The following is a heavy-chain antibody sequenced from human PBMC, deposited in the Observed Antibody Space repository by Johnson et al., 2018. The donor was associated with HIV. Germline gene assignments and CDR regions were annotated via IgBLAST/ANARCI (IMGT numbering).Heavy chain of an antibody. CDR1: GFTFSSYG. V-gene: IGHV3-33*06. Sequence: QVQLVESGGGVVQPGRSLRLSCAASGFTFSSYGMHWVRQAPGKGLEWVAVIWYDGSNKYYADSVKGRFTISRDNSKNTLFLQMINLRAEDTAVYYWVKVGLVGGKEGVGAFDIWGPGTMVTVSS. CDR2: IWYDGSNK. J-gene: IGHJ3*02. CDR3: VKVGLVGGKEGVGAFDI. D-gene: IGHD1-26*01.